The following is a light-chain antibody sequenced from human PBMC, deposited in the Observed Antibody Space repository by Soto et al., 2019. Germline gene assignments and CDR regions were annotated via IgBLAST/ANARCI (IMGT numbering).Light chain of an antibody. Sequence: QSVLTKPAYVSGSPGQSITISCTGTSSDVGGYNYVSWYQQHPAKFPKLMVSEVSNRPSGVVNRFSVSKSGHTASLTSSGLQAEDEADYYCRSFTSSSTQVFGTGTKLTVL. V-gene: IGLV2-14*01. CDR2: EVS. CDR3: RSFTSSSTQV. CDR1: SSDVGGYNY. J-gene: IGLJ1*01.